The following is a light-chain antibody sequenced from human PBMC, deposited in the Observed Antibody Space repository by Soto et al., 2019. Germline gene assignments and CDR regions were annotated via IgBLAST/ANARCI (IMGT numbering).Light chain of an antibody. CDR1: SSDVGGYKY. V-gene: IGLV2-8*01. CDR2: EVN. Sequence: QSALTQPPSASGSPGQPVTISCTGTSSDVGGYKYVSWYQQHPGKAPKLMIFEVNKRPSGVPDRFSGSKSSNTASLTVSGLQAEDEADYYCSSYAGINNLGVFGTGTKVTVL. J-gene: IGLJ1*01. CDR3: SSYAGINNLGV.